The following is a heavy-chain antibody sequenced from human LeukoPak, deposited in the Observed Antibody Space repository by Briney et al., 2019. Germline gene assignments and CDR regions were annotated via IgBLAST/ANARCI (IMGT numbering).Heavy chain of an antibody. D-gene: IGHD1-26*01. J-gene: IGHJ4*02. CDR3: GKGLGGSFAAGNY. Sequence: SGGSLRLSCAASGFTFTTYGMHWVRQAPGKGLEWVAVISNDATDKYYADSVKGRFSISRDNSKNTLYLQMNSLRAEDTAVYYCGKGLGGSFAAGNYLGQGTPVTVSS. CDR1: GFTFTTYG. CDR2: ISNDATDK. V-gene: IGHV3-30*18.